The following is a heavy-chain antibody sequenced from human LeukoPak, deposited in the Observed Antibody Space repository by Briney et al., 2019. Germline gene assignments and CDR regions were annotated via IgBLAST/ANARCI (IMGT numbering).Heavy chain of an antibody. D-gene: IGHD3-10*01. CDR2: IKQDGTEK. Sequence: PGGSLRLSCAASGFTFTTYWLGGVRQPPGKGLEWGANIKQDGTEKYCVDSVKGRFTISRDNAKNSLYRQMNTLRVADTAIYYCVRAALYYYGSESYYFFEHWGQGTPVTASS. V-gene: IGHV3-7*01. CDR1: GFTFTTYW. CDR3: VRAALYYYGSESYYFFEH. J-gene: IGHJ4*02.